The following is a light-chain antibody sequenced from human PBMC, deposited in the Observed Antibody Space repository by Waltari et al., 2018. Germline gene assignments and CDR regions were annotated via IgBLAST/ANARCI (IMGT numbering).Light chain of an antibody. CDR3: CSYAGTWL. J-gene: IGLJ3*02. V-gene: IGLV2-23*01. CDR2: QGT. CDR1: NNDVGTYDL. Sequence: QSALTQPASMSASPGQSITISCTATNNDVGTYDLVSWYQQHPGRAPKLLIFQGTTRPSEVSGRFSGSKLADTASLTISGLQPEDEADYYCCSYAGTWLFGGGTKVTVL.